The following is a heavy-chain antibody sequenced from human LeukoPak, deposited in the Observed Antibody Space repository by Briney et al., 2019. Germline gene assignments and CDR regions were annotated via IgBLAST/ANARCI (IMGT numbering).Heavy chain of an antibody. CDR1: GGSFSGYY. Sequence: SETLSLTCAVYGGSFSGYYWSWIRQPPGKGLKWIGEINHSGSTNYNPSLKSRVTISVDTSKNQFSLKLSSVTAADTAVYYCARVSGARYCSSTSCYGNRFNGMDVWGQGTTVTVSS. CDR2: INHSGST. J-gene: IGHJ6*02. V-gene: IGHV4-34*01. CDR3: ARVSGARYCSSTSCYGNRFNGMDV. D-gene: IGHD2-2*01.